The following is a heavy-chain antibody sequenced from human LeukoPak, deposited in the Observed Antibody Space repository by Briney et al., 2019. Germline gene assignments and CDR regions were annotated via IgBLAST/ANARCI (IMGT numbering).Heavy chain of an antibody. CDR3: GTVFDH. J-gene: IGHJ4*02. CDR2: IDIDGTGT. Sequence: GGSLRLSCAASGFTFSSYAMSWVRQAPGKGLVWVSRIDIDGTGTSYADSVKGRFTISRDNAKNTVSLQMNSLKAEDTAVYYCGTVFDHWGPGILVTVSS. CDR1: GFTFSSYA. V-gene: IGHV3-74*01.